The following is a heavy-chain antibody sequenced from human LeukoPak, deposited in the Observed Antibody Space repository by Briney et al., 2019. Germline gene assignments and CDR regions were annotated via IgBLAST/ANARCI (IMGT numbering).Heavy chain of an antibody. Sequence: PSETLSHTCTVSGGSISSSSYYWGWIRQPPGKGLEWIGSIYYSGSTYYNPSLKSRVTISVDTSKNQFSLKLSSVTAADTAVYYCARREYGGKRRAFDYWGQGTLVTVSS. CDR2: IYYSGST. D-gene: IGHD4-23*01. CDR1: GGSISSSSYY. CDR3: ARREYGGKRRAFDY. V-gene: IGHV4-39*01. J-gene: IGHJ4*02.